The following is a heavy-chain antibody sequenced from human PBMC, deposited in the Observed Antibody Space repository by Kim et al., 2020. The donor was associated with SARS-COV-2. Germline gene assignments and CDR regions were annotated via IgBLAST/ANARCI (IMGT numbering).Heavy chain of an antibody. CDR2: IYYSGST. D-gene: IGHD4-17*01. J-gene: IGHJ3*02. V-gene: IGHV4-39*01. Sequence: SETLSLTCTVSGGSISSSSYYWGWIRQPPGKGLEWIGSIYYSGSTYYNPSLKSRVTISVDTSKNQFSLKLSSVTAADTAVYYCASPTTVGTGGGAFDIWGQGTMVTVSS. CDR1: GGSISSSSYY. CDR3: ASPTTVGTGGGAFDI.